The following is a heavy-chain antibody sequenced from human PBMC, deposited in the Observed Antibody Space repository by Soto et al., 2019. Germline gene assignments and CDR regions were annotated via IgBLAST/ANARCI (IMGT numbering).Heavy chain of an antibody. Sequence: QVQLVESGGGLVKPGGSLRLSCAASGFTFSDYYMSWIRQAPGKGLEWVSYISSSGSTIYYADSVKGRFTISRGNAKNSLYLQMNSLRAEDTAVYYCASGCSSTSCYGYYYYYYMDVWGKGTTVTVSS. D-gene: IGHD2-2*01. V-gene: IGHV3-11*01. J-gene: IGHJ6*03. CDR2: ISSSGSTI. CDR3: ASGCSSTSCYGYYYYYYMDV. CDR1: GFTFSDYY.